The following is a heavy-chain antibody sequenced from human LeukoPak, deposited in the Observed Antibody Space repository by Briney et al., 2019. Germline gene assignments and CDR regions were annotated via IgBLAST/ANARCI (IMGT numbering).Heavy chain of an antibody. CDR2: IYDSGST. CDR3: ARDDYGDFFFDS. J-gene: IGHJ4*02. V-gene: IGHV4-59*01. D-gene: IGHD4-17*01. Sequence: SETLSLTCTVSGGSIRSYYWSWIRQPPGKGLEWIGYIYDSGSTNYNPSLKSRVTISVDTSKNQFSLRLSSVTAADTAVYYCARDDYGDFFFDSWGQGTLVTVSS. CDR1: GGSIRSYY.